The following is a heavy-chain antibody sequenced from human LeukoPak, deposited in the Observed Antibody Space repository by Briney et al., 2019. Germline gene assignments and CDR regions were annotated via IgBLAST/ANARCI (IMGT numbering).Heavy chain of an antibody. V-gene: IGHV4-61*02. CDR3: ARGHCSGGSCYWNWFDP. CDR2: IYTSGST. D-gene: IGHD2-15*01. CDR1: GGSISSGSYY. Sequence: SSETLSLTCTVSGGSISSGSYYWSWIRQPAGKGLEWIGRIYTSGSTNYNPSLKSRVTISVDTSKNQFSLKLSSVTAADTAVYYCARGHCSGGSCYWNWFDPWGQGTLVTVSS. J-gene: IGHJ5*02.